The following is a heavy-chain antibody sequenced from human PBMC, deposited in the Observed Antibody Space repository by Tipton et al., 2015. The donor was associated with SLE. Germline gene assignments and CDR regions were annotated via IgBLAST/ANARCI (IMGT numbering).Heavy chain of an antibody. D-gene: IGHD3-10*01. CDR1: GGSFSGYY. CDR2: INQSGST. Sequence: TLSLTCAVYGGSFSGYYWSWIRQPPGKGLEWIGEINQSGSTNYNASLKSRVAISVDTSKNQFSLRLSSVTAADSAVYYCARYELWSGNYYWGQGTLVTVSS. V-gene: IGHV4-34*01. CDR3: ARYELWSGNYY. J-gene: IGHJ4*02.